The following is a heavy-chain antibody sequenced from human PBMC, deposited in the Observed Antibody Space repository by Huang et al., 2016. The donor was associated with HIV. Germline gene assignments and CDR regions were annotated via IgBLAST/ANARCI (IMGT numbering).Heavy chain of an antibody. D-gene: IGHD3-10*01. CDR1: GVSVSSGDYY. Sequence: QVQLQESGPGLVKPSQTLSLTCAVSGVSVSSGDYYWSWIRQSPGKGLEWIGYIYNTGRTDLHPSLKSRVTISVDTSKSQFSLRLTSVTAEDTAIYYCARDRRESAGIDYWGQGTLVTVSS. CDR2: IYNTGRT. V-gene: IGHV4-30-4*08. CDR3: ARDRRESAGIDY. J-gene: IGHJ4*02.